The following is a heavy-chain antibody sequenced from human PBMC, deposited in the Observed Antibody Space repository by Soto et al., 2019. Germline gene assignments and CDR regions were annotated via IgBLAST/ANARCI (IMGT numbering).Heavy chain of an antibody. J-gene: IGHJ3*02. V-gene: IGHV3-23*01. Sequence: GGSLRLSCAASGFICSSYDMSWVRQAPGKGLEWVSTILVDGRTFYVDSVMGRFTISSDSSQNTVYLQVNSLAADDTALYYCAKATATGGAAFDICGQGTMVTVSS. CDR1: GFICSSYD. CDR2: ILVDGRT. CDR3: AKATATGGAAFDI. D-gene: IGHD2-8*02.